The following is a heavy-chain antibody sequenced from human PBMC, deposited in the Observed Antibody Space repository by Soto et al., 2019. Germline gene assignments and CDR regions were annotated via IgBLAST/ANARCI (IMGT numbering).Heavy chain of an antibody. D-gene: IGHD4-17*01. V-gene: IGHV4-59*08. CDR1: CGSLSHHY. CDR2: IYNIGST. CDR3: ARHLTYGGPDFEY. J-gene: IGHJ4*02. Sequence: SETLSLTCTVSCGSLSHHYWSWIRQPPGKGLEWIGYIYNIGSTDYNPSLKSRVTISVDTSKNQFSLKLSSVTAADTAIYYCARHLTYGGPDFEYWGQGTLVIVSS.